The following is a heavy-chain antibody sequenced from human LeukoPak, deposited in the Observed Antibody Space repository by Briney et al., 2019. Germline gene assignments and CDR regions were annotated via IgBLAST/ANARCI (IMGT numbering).Heavy chain of an antibody. CDR2: VYHTGST. Sequence: SETLSLTCAVSGYSISSGYYRVWIRQPPGKGLEWIGSVYHTGSTYYHPSLKSRVTISLDTSKNQFSLRLTSGTAADTALYYCASHYYASSGSLFDSWGRGSLVTVSS. D-gene: IGHD3-22*01. CDR1: GYSISSGYY. CDR3: ASHYYASSGSLFDS. V-gene: IGHV4-38-2*01. J-gene: IGHJ4*02.